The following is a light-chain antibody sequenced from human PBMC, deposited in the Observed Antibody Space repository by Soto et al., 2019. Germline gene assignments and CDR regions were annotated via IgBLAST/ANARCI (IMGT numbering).Light chain of an antibody. Sequence: DIQMTQSPSSLSASVGDRVTITCRASQTISRYLNWYQHKPGKPPKLLIYGTSNLQSGVPSRFSGSGSGTDFTITISSLQPEDFATYYCQQTNSPPHSFGQGTKLEIK. CDR1: QTISRY. J-gene: IGKJ2*01. CDR3: QQTNSPPHS. V-gene: IGKV1-39*01. CDR2: GTS.